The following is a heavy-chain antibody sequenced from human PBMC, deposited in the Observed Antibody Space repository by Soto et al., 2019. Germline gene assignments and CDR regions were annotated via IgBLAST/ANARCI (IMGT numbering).Heavy chain of an antibody. J-gene: IGHJ6*02. CDR3: AIGYYYDSSGYWGRDGYYYGMAV. CDR1: GYTFTSYA. CDR2: INAGNGNT. V-gene: IGHV1-3*01. Sequence: ASVKVSCKASGYTFTSYAMHWVRQAPGQRLEWMGWINAGNGNTKYSQKFQGRVTITRDTSASTAYMELSSLRSEDTAVYYCAIGYYYDSSGYWGRDGYYYGMAVWGQGTTVPVSS. D-gene: IGHD3-22*01.